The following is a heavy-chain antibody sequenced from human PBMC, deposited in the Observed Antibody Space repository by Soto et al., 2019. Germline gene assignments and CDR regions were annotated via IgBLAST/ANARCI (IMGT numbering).Heavy chain of an antibody. CDR2: IWYDGSNK. Sequence: QVQLVESGGGVVQPGRSLRLSCAASGSTFSSYGMHWVRQAPGKGREWVEVIWYDGSNKYYADSVKGRFTISRDNSKNTLYLQMNSLRAEDPAVYYCARGWGHYYYAMDVWGQGTTVTDTS. CDR1: GSTFSSYG. D-gene: IGHD3-16*01. V-gene: IGHV3-33*01. CDR3: ARGWGHYYYAMDV. J-gene: IGHJ6*02.